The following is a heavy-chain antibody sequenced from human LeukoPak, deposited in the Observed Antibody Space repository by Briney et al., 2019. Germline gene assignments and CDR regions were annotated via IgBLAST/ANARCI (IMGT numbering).Heavy chain of an antibody. CDR1: GFNFSSYS. D-gene: IGHD6-13*01. V-gene: IGHV3-21*01. CDR3: ARDRSDIAASDGWFDP. J-gene: IGHJ5*02. Sequence: GGSLRLSCAGSGFNFSSYSMSWVRQAPWKGLEFVSSISSSSSFIYYADSVKGRFTTSRDNAKKSLSLQMNSLRADDTAVYYCARDRSDIAASDGWFDPWGQGTLVTVSS. CDR2: ISSSSSFI.